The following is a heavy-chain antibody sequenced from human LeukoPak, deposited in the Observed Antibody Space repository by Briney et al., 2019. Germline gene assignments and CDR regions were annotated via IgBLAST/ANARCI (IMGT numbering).Heavy chain of an antibody. J-gene: IGHJ6*04. V-gene: IGHV4-34*01. CDR1: GGSFSGYY. Sequence: PSETLSLTCAAYGGSFSGYYWSWIRQPPGKGLEWIGEINHSGSTNYNPSLESRVTISVDTSKNQFSLKLSSVTAADTAVYYCARGLRGNYGSGSRYYYGMDVWGKGTTVTVSS. CDR3: ARGLRGNYGSGSRYYYGMDV. D-gene: IGHD3-10*01. CDR2: INHSGST.